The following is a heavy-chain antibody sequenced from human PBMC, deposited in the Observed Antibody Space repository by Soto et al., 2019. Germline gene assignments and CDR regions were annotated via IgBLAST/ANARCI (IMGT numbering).Heavy chain of an antibody. CDR2: ISGSGGST. D-gene: IGHD3-10*01. V-gene: IGHV3-23*01. CDR1: GCTFSSYA. J-gene: IGHJ4*02. Sequence: GGSLRLSCAASGCTFSSYAMSWVRQAPGKGLDWVSAISGSGGSTYYADSVKGRFTISRDNSRNTLYLQMNSLRAEDTAIYYFAKGSALLWFGQSDYFDYWGQRTLVTVSS. CDR3: AKGSALLWFGQSDYFDY.